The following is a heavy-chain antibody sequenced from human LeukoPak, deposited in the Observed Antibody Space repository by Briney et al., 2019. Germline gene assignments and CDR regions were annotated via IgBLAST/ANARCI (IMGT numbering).Heavy chain of an antibody. D-gene: IGHD3-16*02. CDR3: ARFSLYDYVWGSDRQTFAFEY. J-gene: IGHJ4*02. CDR2: IYYSGST. Sequence: SETLSLTCTVPGGSISSYYWSWIRQPPGKGLEWIGYIYYSGSTNYNPSLKSRVTISVDTSKNQFSLKLSSVTAADTAVYYCARFSLYDYVWGSDRQTFAFEYWGQGTLVTVSS. V-gene: IGHV4-59*01. CDR1: GGSISSYY.